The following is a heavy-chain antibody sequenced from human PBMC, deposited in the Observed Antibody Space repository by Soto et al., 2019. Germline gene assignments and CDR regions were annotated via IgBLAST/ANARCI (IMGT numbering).Heavy chain of an antibody. J-gene: IGHJ6*02. CDR1: GFTFSSYW. Sequence: GGSLRLSCAASGFTFSSYWMSWVRQAPGKGLEWVANIKQDGSEKYYVDSVKGRFTISRDNAKNSLYLQMNSLRAEDTAVYYYARLPVTGTHMDYYYYGMDVWGQGTTVTAP. V-gene: IGHV3-7*01. CDR3: ARLPVTGTHMDYYYYGMDV. CDR2: IKQDGSEK. D-gene: IGHD1-7*01.